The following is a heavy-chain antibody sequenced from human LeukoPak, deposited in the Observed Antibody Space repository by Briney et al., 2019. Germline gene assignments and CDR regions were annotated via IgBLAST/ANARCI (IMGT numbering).Heavy chain of an antibody. J-gene: IGHJ5*02. CDR3: ARFRYCSSTSCYIGDNWFDP. D-gene: IGHD2-2*02. Sequence: SVKVSCKASGGTFSSYAISWVRQAPGQGLEWMGGIIPIFGTANYAQKFQGRVTITADESTSTAYMELSSLRSEDTAVYYCARFRYCSSTSCYIGDNWFDPWGQGTLVTVSS. V-gene: IGHV1-69*13. CDR2: IIPIFGTA. CDR1: GGTFSSYA.